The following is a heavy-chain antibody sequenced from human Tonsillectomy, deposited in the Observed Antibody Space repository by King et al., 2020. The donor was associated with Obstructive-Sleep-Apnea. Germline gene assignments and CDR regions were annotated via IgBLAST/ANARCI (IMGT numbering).Heavy chain of an antibody. D-gene: IGHD6-13*01. CDR2: ILYEGSDK. V-gene: IGHV3-30*18. CDR1: GFRFSNYG. Sequence: VQLVESGGGVVQPGRSLRLSCAASGFRFSNYGMHWVRQAPGKGLEWVAVILYEGSDKYYGDSVKGRFTISRDNSKNTVYLEMNNLRPEDTAVYYCAKDFEDWAAAGTGFFDLWGQGTLVTVSS. J-gene: IGHJ4*02. CDR3: AKDFEDWAAAGTGFFDL.